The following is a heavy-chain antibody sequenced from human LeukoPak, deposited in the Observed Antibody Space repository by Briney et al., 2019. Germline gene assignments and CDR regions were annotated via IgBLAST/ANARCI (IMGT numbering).Heavy chain of an antibody. J-gene: IGHJ3*02. CDR1: GFTVSSNY. D-gene: IGHD3-3*01. CDR3: ARDGDFWSAQGAFDI. Sequence: GGSLRLSCAASGFTVSSNYMSWVRQAPGKGLEWVSVIYSGGSTYYADSVKGRFTISRDNSKNTLYLQMNSLRAEDTAVYYCARDGDFWSAQGAFDIWGQGTMVTVSS. CDR2: IYSGGST. V-gene: IGHV3-66*01.